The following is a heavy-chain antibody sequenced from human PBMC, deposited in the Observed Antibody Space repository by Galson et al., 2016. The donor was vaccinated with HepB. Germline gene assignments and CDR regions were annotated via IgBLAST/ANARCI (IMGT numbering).Heavy chain of an antibody. CDR1: GFALSSFN. J-gene: IGHJ5*01. Sequence: SLRLSCAASGFALSSFNMNWVRQTPGKGLEWISYISSSRNTIDYADSVKGRFTTSRDDAKNSLYLQMNNLSVGDTAIYHCAQEVGWLRFAFGSWGQGTLVTVSS. CDR2: ISSSRNTI. CDR3: AQEVGWLRFAFGS. D-gene: IGHD5-12*01. V-gene: IGHV3-48*01.